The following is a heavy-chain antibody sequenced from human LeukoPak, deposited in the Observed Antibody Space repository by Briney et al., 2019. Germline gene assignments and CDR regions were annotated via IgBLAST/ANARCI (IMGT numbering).Heavy chain of an antibody. Sequence: PGGSLRLSRAASGFTFSSYAMSWVRQAPGKGLEWVSAISGSGGSTYYADSVKGRFTISRDNSKNTLYLQMDSLRTEDTAVYYCAKGGVPAAIDYYYMDVWGKGTTVTVSS. J-gene: IGHJ6*03. CDR1: GFTFSSYA. CDR2: ISGSGGST. CDR3: AKGGVPAAIDYYYMDV. D-gene: IGHD2-2*02. V-gene: IGHV3-23*01.